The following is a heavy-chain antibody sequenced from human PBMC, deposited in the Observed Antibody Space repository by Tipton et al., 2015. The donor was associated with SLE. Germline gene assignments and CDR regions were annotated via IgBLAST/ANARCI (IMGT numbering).Heavy chain of an antibody. Sequence: TLSLTCTVSGGSISSSSSYYWGWIRQPPGKGLEWIGYIYYSGSTYYNPSLKSRVTISVDTSKNQFSLKLSSVTAADTAVYYCARDHTTVTTAYFDLWGRGTLVTVSS. D-gene: IGHD4-17*01. CDR2: IYYSGST. V-gene: IGHV4-31*03. CDR1: GGSISSSSSYY. CDR3: ARDHTTVTTAYFDL. J-gene: IGHJ2*01.